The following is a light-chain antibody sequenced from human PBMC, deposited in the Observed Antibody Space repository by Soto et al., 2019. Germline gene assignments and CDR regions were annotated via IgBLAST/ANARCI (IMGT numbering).Light chain of an antibody. V-gene: IGLV2-23*01. CDR1: TSDFGTKKF. CDR2: EGT. J-gene: IGLJ2*01. Sequence: QSALTQPASVSGSPGQSITISCIETTSDFGTKKFFSWYQQQPGKAPKLIIYEGTKRPSGVSSRFSGSKSGNTASLTVAGLQSDDEADYFFCLYTSSFSVFGGGTKLTVL. CDR3: CLYTSSFSV.